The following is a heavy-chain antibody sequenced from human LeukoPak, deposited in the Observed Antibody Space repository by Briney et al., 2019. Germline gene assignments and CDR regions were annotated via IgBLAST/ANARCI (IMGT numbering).Heavy chain of an antibody. CDR2: IYYSGST. CDR1: GGSVSSGSYY. CDR3: AREARDGYNSDY. V-gene: IGHV4-61*01. D-gene: IGHD5-24*01. J-gene: IGHJ4*02. Sequence: SETLSLTCTVSGGSVSSGSYYWSWIRQLPGKGLEWIGYIYYSGSTNYNPSLKSRVTISVDTSKNQFSLKLSSVTAADTAVYYCAREARDGYNSDYWGQGTLVTVSS.